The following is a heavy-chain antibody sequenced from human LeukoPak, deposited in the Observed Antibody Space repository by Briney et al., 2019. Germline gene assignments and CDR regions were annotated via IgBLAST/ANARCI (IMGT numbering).Heavy chain of an antibody. CDR3: AKGHWFGEYYGMDV. CDR2: ISWNSGSI. CDR1: GFTFDDYA. V-gene: IGHV3-9*01. D-gene: IGHD3-10*01. Sequence: TGGSLRLSCAASGFTFDDYAMHWVRHAPGKGLEWVSGISWNSGSIGYADSVKGRFTISRDNAKNSLYLQMNSLRAEDTALYYCAKGHWFGEYYGMDVWGQGTTVTVSS. J-gene: IGHJ6*02.